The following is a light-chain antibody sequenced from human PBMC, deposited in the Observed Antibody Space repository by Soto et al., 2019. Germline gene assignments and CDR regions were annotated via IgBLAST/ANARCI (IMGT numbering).Light chain of an antibody. Sequence: EIVLTQSPVTLSLSPGERATLSCRASQSVSTSYLAWYQQKTGQAPRLLIYGASSRATGIPDRFSGSGSGTDFTLTINRLEPEDFAVYYCQQYGNSPATFGQGTKVDIK. CDR2: GAS. CDR3: QQYGNSPAT. V-gene: IGKV3-20*01. J-gene: IGKJ1*01. CDR1: QSVSTSY.